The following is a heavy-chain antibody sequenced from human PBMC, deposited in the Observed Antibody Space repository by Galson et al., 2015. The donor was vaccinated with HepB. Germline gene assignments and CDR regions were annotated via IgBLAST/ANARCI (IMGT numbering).Heavy chain of an antibody. D-gene: IGHD5-18*01. V-gene: IGHV6-1*01. J-gene: IGHJ4*02. CDR1: GDSVSGNSIA. CDR3: ARGYRNAFDY. Sequence: CAISGDSVSGNSIARNWIRQSPSRGLEWLGMTYYRSKWSNDYAASVKSRITINADTSKNQFSPQLNSVTPEDAAVYYCARGYRNAFDYWGQGTLVTVSS. CDR2: TYYRSKWSN.